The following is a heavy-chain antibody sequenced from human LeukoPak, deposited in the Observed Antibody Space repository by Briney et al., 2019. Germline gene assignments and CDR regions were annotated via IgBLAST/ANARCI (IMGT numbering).Heavy chain of an antibody. D-gene: IGHD3-10*01. J-gene: IGHJ4*02. V-gene: IGHV1-24*01. CDR1: GYTFTSYE. CDR2: FDPEDGET. CDR3: ATAPTRFGELSGY. Sequence: PLASVKVSCKASGYTFTSYEINWVRQAPGKGLEWMGGFDPEDGETIYAQKFQGRVTMTEDTSTDTAYMELSSLRSEDTAVYYCATAPTRFGELSGYWGQGTLVTVSS.